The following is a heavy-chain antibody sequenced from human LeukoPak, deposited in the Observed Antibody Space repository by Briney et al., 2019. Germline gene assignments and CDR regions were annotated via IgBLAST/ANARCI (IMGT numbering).Heavy chain of an antibody. D-gene: IGHD2-2*02. V-gene: IGHV3-23*01. CDR3: AKDGEDIVVVPAAIAANWFDP. CDR2: ISGSGGST. Sequence: PGGSLRLSCVGSGFMFRTYWMSWVRQAPGKGLEWVSAISGSGGSTYYADSVKGRFTISRDNSKNTLYLQMNSLRAEDTAVYYCAKDGEDIVVVPAAIAANWFDPWGQGTLVTVSS. J-gene: IGHJ5*02. CDR1: GFMFRTYW.